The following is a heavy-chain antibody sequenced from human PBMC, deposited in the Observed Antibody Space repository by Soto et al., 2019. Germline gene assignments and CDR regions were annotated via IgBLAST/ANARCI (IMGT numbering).Heavy chain of an antibody. J-gene: IGHJ3*02. CDR3: AKDIVVVPAAKDGDIVVVVAATPLAFDI. CDR2: ISGSGGST. CDR1: GFTFSSYA. D-gene: IGHD2-15*01. Sequence: GGSLRLSCAASGFTFSSYAMSWVRQAPGKGLEWVSAISGSGGSTYYADSVKGRFTIARDNSKNTLYLQMNSLRAEDPAVYYCAKDIVVVPAAKDGDIVVVVAATPLAFDIWGQGTMVTVSS. V-gene: IGHV3-23*01.